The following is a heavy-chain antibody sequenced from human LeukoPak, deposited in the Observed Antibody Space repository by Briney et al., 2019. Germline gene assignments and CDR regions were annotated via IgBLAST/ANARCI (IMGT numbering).Heavy chain of an antibody. CDR3: AREIANGYSSSWYYFDY. J-gene: IGHJ4*02. Sequence: PGESLKISCKGSGYSFTSYWIGWVRQMPGKGLEWMGIIYPGDSDTRYSPSFQGQVTISADKSISTAYLQWSSLKASDTAMYYCAREIANGYSSSWYYFDYWGQGTPVTVSS. V-gene: IGHV5-51*01. CDR1: GYSFTSYW. D-gene: IGHD6-13*01. CDR2: IYPGDSDT.